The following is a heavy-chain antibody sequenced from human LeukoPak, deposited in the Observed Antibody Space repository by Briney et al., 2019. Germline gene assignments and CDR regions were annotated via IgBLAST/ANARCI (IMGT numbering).Heavy chain of an antibody. CDR2: MYLSGTT. CDR1: GDSINSLDL. CDR3: AGLVGRYSSGLYYYYFDY. D-gene: IGHD3-22*01. V-gene: IGHV4-4*02. Sequence: ESSGTLSLTCTVSGDSINSLDLWSWVRQPPGKGLEWIGEMYLSGTTHSNPSVKSRVTTSIGKSKNQFFLNLSSVTAADTAVYYCAGLVGRYSSGLYYYYFDYWGQGTLVTVSS. J-gene: IGHJ4*02.